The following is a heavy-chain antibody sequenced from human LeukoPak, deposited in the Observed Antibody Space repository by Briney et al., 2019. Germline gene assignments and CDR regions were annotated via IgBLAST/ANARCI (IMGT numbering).Heavy chain of an antibody. CDR2: ISSVSTYI. V-gene: IGHV3-21*01. CDR3: ARAANDYLILNWFDP. CDR1: GFSFSTYS. D-gene: IGHD4-11*01. J-gene: IGHJ5*02. Sequence: AGGSLRLSCAASGFSFSTYSMTWVRQAPGKGLEWVSSISSVSTYIYYAYPVKGLFTISRANSKNSLYLQMNTLRAEDTAVYYCARAANDYLILNWFDPWGQGTLVTVSS.